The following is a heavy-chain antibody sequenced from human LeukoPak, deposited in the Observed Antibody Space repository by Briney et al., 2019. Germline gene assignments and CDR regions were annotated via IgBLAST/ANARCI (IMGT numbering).Heavy chain of an antibody. D-gene: IGHD3-16*02. CDR3: ARHRPYDYVWGSYRNNWFDP. Sequence: SETLSLTCAVYGGSFSGYYWSWIRQPPGKGPEWIGEINHSGSTNYNPSLKSRVTISVDKSKNQFSLKLSSVTAADTAVYYCARHRPYDYVWGSYRNNWFDPWGQGTLVTVSS. CDR2: INHSGST. V-gene: IGHV4-34*01. CDR1: GGSFSGYY. J-gene: IGHJ5*02.